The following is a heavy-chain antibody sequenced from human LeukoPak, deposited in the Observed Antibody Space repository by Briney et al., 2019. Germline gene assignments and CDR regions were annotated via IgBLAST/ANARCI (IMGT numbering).Heavy chain of an antibody. V-gene: IGHV1-2*02. J-gene: IGHJ4*02. CDR1: GYTFTGYY. Sequence: ASVKVSCKASGYTFTGYYMHWVRQAPEQGLEWMGWINPNSGGTNYAQKFQGRVTMTRDTSISTAYMELSRLRSDDTAVYYCARVVSASHPFDYWGQGTLVTVSS. CDR3: ARVVSASHPFDY. D-gene: IGHD3-3*02. CDR2: INPNSGGT.